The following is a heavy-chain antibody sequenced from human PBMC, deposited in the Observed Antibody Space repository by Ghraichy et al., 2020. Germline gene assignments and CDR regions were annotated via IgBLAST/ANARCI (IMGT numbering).Heavy chain of an antibody. CDR1: GFNFTKFA. CDR2: IPANGENP. Sequence: GGSLRLSCTASGFNFTKFAMAWVRQAPGKGLEWVSSIPANGENPVSIASVKGRFTISRDNSQNTLFLQMNNLRAEDTATYYCAKDNFFAYSANWFDSWGKGTLVTVSS. V-gene: IGHV3-23*01. D-gene: IGHD4-11*01. J-gene: IGHJ5*01. CDR3: AKDNFFAYSANWFDS.